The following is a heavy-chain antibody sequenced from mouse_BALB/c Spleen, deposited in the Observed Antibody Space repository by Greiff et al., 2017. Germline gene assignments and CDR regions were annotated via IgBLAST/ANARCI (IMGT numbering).Heavy chain of an antibody. CDR1: GFTFSSSY. V-gene: IGHV1-66*01. CDR3: ARGDYYGSSYQAWFAD. D-gene: IGHD1-1*01. Sequence: VQLQQSGAELVKPGASVKLSCKTSGFTFSSSYISWLQQKPGQSLEWIAWIYAGTGGTSYNQKFTGKAQLTVDTSSSTAYMQFSSLTTEDSAIYYGARGDYYGSSYQAWFADWGEGTLVTVSA. J-gene: IGHJ3*01. CDR2: IYAGTGGT.